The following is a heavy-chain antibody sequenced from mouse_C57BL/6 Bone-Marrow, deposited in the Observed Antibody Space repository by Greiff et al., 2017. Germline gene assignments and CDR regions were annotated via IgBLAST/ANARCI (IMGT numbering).Heavy chain of an antibody. CDR2: IDPETGGT. V-gene: IGHV1-15*01. J-gene: IGHJ2*01. D-gene: IGHD1-1*01. CDR1: GYTFTDYE. CDR3: TRSRSSSYYFDY. Sequence: QVQLKQSGAELARPGASVTLSCKASGYTFTDYEMHWVKQTPVHGLEWIGAIDPETGGTAYNQKFKGKAILTADKSSSTAYMELRSLTSEDSAVYYCTRSRSSSYYFDYWGQGTTLTVSS.